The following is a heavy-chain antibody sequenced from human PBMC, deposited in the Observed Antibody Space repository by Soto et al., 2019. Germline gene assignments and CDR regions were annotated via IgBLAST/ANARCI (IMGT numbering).Heavy chain of an antibody. V-gene: IGHV4-34*01. J-gene: IGHJ2*01. CDR1: GGSFSGYY. D-gene: IGHD3-9*01. CDR3: ARESHDILTGPPWVWYFDL. Sequence: QVQLQQWGAGPVRPLETLSLTCGVSGGSFSGYYWAWIRQSPGKGLEWIGEINDRGSINYNTSLKSRVSISVDTSKNQDSLNLRSVPAADPAVYDCARESHDILTGPPWVWYFDLWGRGTLVTVSS. CDR2: INDRGSI.